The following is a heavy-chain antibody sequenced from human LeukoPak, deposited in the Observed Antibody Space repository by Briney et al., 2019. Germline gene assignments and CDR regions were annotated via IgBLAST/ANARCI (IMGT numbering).Heavy chain of an antibody. J-gene: IGHJ4*02. CDR3: AREASGGYFDY. Sequence: ASVKVSCTASGYXFSSYYIHWVRQAPGQGLEWVGLINPTGDSTNYAQNFRGRVTMTRDTSTSTVYMDLNSLRSEDTAVYYCAREASGGYFDYWGQGTLVTVSS. CDR1: GYXFSSYY. CDR2: INPTGDST. D-gene: IGHD4-23*01. V-gene: IGHV1-46*01.